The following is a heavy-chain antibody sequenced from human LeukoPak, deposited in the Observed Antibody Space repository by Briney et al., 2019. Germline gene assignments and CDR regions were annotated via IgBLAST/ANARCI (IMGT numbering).Heavy chain of an antibody. V-gene: IGHV1-46*01. CDR2: INPSGGST. CDR3: ARDGCPPAGVCYYPDYYGMDV. CDR1: GYTFTSYY. Sequence: ASVKVSCKASGYTFTSYYMHWVRQAPGQGLEWMGIINPSGGSTSYAQKFRGRVTMTRDTSTSTVYMELSSLRSEDTAVYYCARDGCPPAGVCYYPDYYGMDVWGQGTTVTVSS. D-gene: IGHD2-8*01. J-gene: IGHJ6*02.